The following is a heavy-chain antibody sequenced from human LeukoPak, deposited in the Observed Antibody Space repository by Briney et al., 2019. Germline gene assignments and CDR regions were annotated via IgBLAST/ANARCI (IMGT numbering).Heavy chain of an antibody. D-gene: IGHD1-1*01. CDR1: GGTFSSYA. CDR3: ARNLAGEYYFDY. CDR2: IIPILGIA. V-gene: IGHV1-69*04. J-gene: IGHJ4*02. Sequence: GASVTVSCKASGGTFSSYAISWVRQAPGQGLEWMGRIIPILGIANYAQKFQGRVTITADKSTSTAYMELSSLRSEDTAVYYCARNLAGEYYFDYWGQGTLVTVSS.